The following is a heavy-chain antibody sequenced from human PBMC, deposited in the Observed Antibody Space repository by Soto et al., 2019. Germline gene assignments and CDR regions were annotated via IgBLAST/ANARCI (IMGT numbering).Heavy chain of an antibody. Sequence: QVQLQQWGAGLLKPSETLSLTCAVYGGSFSGYYWSWIRQPPGKGLEWIGEINHSGSTNYNPSLKRRVTISVDTSKNQFSLKLSSVTAAGTAVYYCARGRQYCSGGSCYSVGGFDPWGQGTLVTVSS. D-gene: IGHD2-15*01. CDR3: ARGRQYCSGGSCYSVGGFDP. CDR2: INHSGST. V-gene: IGHV4-34*01. CDR1: GGSFSGYY. J-gene: IGHJ5*02.